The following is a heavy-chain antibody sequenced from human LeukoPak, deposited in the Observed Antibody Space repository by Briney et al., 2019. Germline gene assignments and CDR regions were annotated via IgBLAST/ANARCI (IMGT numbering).Heavy chain of an antibody. CDR2: ISWNSGSI. Sequence: GGSLRLSCAASGFTFDDYAMHWVRHAPGKGLEWVSGISWNSGSIGYADSVKGRFTTSRDNAKNSLYLQMNSLRAEDTALYYCANHDYWGQGTLVTVSS. CDR1: GFTFDDYA. V-gene: IGHV3-9*01. CDR3: ANHDY. J-gene: IGHJ4*02.